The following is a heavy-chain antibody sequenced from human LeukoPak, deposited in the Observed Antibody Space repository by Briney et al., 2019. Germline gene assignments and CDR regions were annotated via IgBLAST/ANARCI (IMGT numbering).Heavy chain of an antibody. Sequence: GGSLRLSCAASGFTFSNYYMSWIRQAPGKGLEWVSYISSSSSYTNYADSVKGRFTISRDNAKNSLYLQMNSLRAEDTAVYYCARYVRFLEWLSFDYWGQGTLVTVSS. J-gene: IGHJ4*02. V-gene: IGHV3-11*06. CDR2: ISSSSSYT. CDR1: GFTFSNYY. D-gene: IGHD3-3*01. CDR3: ARYVRFLEWLSFDY.